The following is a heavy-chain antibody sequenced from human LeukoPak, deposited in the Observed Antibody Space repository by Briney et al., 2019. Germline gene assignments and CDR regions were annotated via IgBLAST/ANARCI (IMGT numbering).Heavy chain of an antibody. J-gene: IGHJ4*02. V-gene: IGHV3-66*02. CDR3: ARGLRLGVRLDY. D-gene: IGHD3-16*01. CDR1: GFTVSSNY. Sequence: GGSLRLSCAASGFTVSSNYMSWVRQAPGKGLEWVSVIFSGGSTYYADSVKGRFTISRDNSKNTLYLQMNSLRAEDTAVYYCARGLRLGVRLDYWGQGTLVTVSS. CDR2: IFSGGST.